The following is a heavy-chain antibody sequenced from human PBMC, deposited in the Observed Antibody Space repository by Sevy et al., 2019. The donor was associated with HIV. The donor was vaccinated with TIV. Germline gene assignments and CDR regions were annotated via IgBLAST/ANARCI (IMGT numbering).Heavy chain of an antibody. V-gene: IGHV1-3*01. CDR3: ARDCNSASCLWGLDV. CDR2: INAGNGNT. CDR1: GYTFTSYA. Sequence: ASVKVSCKASGYTFTSYAMHWVRQAPGQRLEWMGWINAGNGNTKYSQKFQGRVTITRDTSASTAYMELSSLRSEDTALYYCARDCNSASCLWGLDVWGQGTTVTVSS. D-gene: IGHD2-2*01. J-gene: IGHJ6*02.